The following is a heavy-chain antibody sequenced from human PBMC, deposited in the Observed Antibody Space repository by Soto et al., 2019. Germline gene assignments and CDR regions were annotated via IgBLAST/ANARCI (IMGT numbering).Heavy chain of an antibody. J-gene: IGHJ4*02. CDR3: ARPIVAAEEEPFFDY. V-gene: IGHV3-7*05. CDR1: GFTFSSYW. CDR2: IKQDGSEK. D-gene: IGHD5-12*01. Sequence: GGSLRLSCAASGFTFSSYWMSWVRQAPGKGLEWVANIKQDGSEKYYVDSVKGRFTISRDNAKNSLYLQMNSLRAEDTAVYYCARPIVAAEEEPFFDYWGQGTLVTVSS.